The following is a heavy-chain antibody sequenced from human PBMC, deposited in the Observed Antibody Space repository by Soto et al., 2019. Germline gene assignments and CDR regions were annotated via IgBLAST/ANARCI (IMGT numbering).Heavy chain of an antibody. D-gene: IGHD3-22*01. CDR3: AKAGDSSGYYYFYYYYGMDV. V-gene: IGHV3-23*01. Sequence: GGSLRLSCAASGFTFSSYAMSWVRQAPGKGLGWVSAISGSGGSTYYADSVKGRFTISRDNSKNTLYLQMNSLRAEDTAVYYCAKAGDSSGYYYFYYYYGMDVWGQGTTVTVSS. J-gene: IGHJ6*02. CDR2: ISGSGGST. CDR1: GFTFSSYA.